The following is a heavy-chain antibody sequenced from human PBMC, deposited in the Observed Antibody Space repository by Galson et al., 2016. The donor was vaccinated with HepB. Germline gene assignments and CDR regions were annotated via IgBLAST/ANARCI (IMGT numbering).Heavy chain of an antibody. V-gene: IGHV3-33*01. CDR2: TWYDEINK. Sequence: SLRLSCAASGFTFSIYGMHRVRQAPGKGLEWVAVTWYDEINKYYADSVKGRFTISRDYSKNTLYLQMNSLRVDDTAVCYCARASQPYCSSTSCYAGYYHYYGMDVWGQGATVTV. CDR3: ARASQPYCSSTSCYAGYYHYYGMDV. D-gene: IGHD2-2*01. J-gene: IGHJ6*02. CDR1: GFTFSIYG.